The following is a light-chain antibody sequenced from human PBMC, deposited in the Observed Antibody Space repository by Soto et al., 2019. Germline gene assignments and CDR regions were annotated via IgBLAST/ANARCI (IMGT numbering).Light chain of an antibody. CDR1: KSDIGVYDF. J-gene: IGLJ1*01. CDR2: EVV. CDR3: KSYDGSNTYV. V-gene: IGLV2-8*01. Sequence: QSVLTQPPSASGSPGQSVTISCTGTKSDIGVYDFVSWYQQHPGKAPRLIIYEVVQRPSGVPDRFSGSKSGNTASLTVSGLQPADEADYFCKSYDGSNTYVFGSGTMVTV.